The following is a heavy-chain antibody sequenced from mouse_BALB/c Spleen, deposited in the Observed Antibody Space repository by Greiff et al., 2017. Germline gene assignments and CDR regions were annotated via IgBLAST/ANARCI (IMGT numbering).Heavy chain of an antibody. J-gene: IGHJ2*01. CDR1: GYTFTSYW. D-gene: IGHD1-1*02. V-gene: IGHV1S22*01. CDR2: IYPGSGST. Sequence: LQQPGSELVRPGASVKLSCKASGYTFTSYWMHWVKQRPGQGLEWIGNIYPGSGSTNYDGKFKSKATLTVDTSSSTAYMQLSSLTSEDSAVYYCTRGWDYFDYWGQGTTLTVSS. CDR3: TRGWDYFDY.